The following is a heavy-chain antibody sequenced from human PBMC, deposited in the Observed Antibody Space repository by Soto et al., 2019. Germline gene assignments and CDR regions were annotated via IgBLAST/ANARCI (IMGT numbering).Heavy chain of an antibody. J-gene: IGHJ6*01. CDR1: GCTFSADA. CDR3: ARDRLYYYVSSYYHGMDV. V-gene: IGHV3-23*01. CDR2: ISGSGGST. D-gene: IGHD3-22*01. Sequence: GGSLRASCSASGCTFSADARRWVRQAPGKGLEWVSAISGSGGSTYYADSVTGRFTISRDNSKNTLYLQMNSLRAEDTAVYYCARDRLYYYVSSYYHGMDVWGQGTTVPVSS.